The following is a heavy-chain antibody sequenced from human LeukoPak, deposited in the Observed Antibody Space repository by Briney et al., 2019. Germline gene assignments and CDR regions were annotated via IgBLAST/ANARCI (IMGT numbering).Heavy chain of an antibody. Sequence: GGSLRLSWAASGFTCSSYGMHWVRQAPGKGLEWVAVISSDGSNEYYADSVKGRFTISRDNSKNTLCLQMNSLRAEDTAVYYCAKDRGYCSGGSCYYFDYWGQGTLVTVSS. CDR3: AKDRGYCSGGSCYYFDY. J-gene: IGHJ4*02. V-gene: IGHV3-30*18. D-gene: IGHD2-15*01. CDR2: ISSDGSNE. CDR1: GFTCSSYG.